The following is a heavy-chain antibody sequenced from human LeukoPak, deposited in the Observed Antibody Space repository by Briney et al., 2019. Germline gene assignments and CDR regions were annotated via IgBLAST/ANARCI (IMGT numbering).Heavy chain of an antibody. CDR1: GFTFSDYY. Sequence: GGSLILSCAASGFTFSDYYMTWIRQAPGKGLEWLSYISSSSSHTNYADSVKGRFTISRDNAKNSLSLQLNSLRADDTAVYYCARVGSIAAAGTPDYWGQGTLVTVSS. J-gene: IGHJ4*02. D-gene: IGHD6-13*01. CDR3: ARVGSIAAAGTPDY. CDR2: ISSSSSHT. V-gene: IGHV3-11*06.